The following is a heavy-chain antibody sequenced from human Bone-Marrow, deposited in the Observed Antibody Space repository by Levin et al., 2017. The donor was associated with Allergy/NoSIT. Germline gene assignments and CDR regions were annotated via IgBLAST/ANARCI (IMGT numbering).Heavy chain of an antibody. CDR2: IYYSGST. CDR1: GGSISSSSYY. V-gene: IGHV4-39*01. D-gene: IGHD5-12*01. Sequence: PSETLSLTCTVSGGSISSSSYYWGWIRQPPGKGLEWIGSIYYSGSTYYNPSLKSRVTISVDTSKNQFSLKLSSVTAADTAVYYCARIVATIRDNWFDPWGQGTLVTVSS. CDR3: ARIVATIRDNWFDP. J-gene: IGHJ5*02.